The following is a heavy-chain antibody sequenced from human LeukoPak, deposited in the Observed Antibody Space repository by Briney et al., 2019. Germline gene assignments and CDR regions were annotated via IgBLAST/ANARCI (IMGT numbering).Heavy chain of an antibody. D-gene: IGHD2-15*01. CDR2: ISGSGGST. V-gene: IGHV3-23*01. Sequence: GGSLRLSCAASGFTFSSYVMSWVRQAPGKGLEWVSAISGSGGSTHYADSVKGRLTISRDNSKNTLYLQMNSLRAEDTAVYYCAKGPGVVTPANFDSWGQGTLVTVSS. CDR1: GFTFSSYV. J-gene: IGHJ4*02. CDR3: AKGPGVVTPANFDS.